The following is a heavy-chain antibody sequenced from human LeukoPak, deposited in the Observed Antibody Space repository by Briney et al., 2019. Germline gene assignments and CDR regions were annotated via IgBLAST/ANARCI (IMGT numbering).Heavy chain of an antibody. Sequence: GRSLRLSCAASGFTFSSYAMHWVRQAPGKGLEWVAVISYDGSNKYYADSVKGRFTISRDNSNNMLYLQMNSLRAEDTAVYYCARGYSYGRGAFDIWGQGTMVTVSS. D-gene: IGHD5-18*01. CDR3: ARGYSYGRGAFDI. V-gene: IGHV3-30*04. J-gene: IGHJ3*02. CDR2: ISYDGSNK. CDR1: GFTFSSYA.